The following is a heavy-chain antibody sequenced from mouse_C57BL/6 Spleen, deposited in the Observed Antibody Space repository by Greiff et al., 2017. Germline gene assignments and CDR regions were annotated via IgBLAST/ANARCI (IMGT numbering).Heavy chain of an antibody. V-gene: IGHV3-3*01. J-gene: IGHJ4*01. CDR1: GFSINSDCY. CDR3: ARSYGNSYAMDY. Sequence: VQLKESGPSLVRPSQTLSLTCTVTGFSINSDCYWIWIRQFPGNKLEYIGYTFYSGITYYNPSLESRKYITRDTSKNQFSLKLSSVTTEDTATYYCARSYGNSYAMDYWGQGTSATVSS. CDR2: TFYSGIT. D-gene: IGHD1-1*02.